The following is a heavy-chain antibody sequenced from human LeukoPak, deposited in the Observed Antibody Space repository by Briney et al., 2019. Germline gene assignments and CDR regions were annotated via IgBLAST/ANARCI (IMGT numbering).Heavy chain of an antibody. CDR1: GYTFTSYG. Sequence: ASVKVSCTASGYTFTSYGISWVRQAPGQGLEWMGWISAYNGNTNYAQKLQGRVTMTTDTSTSTAYMELRSLRSDDTAVYYCASGVIAAAGTGYFDYWGQGTLVTVSS. CDR3: ASGVIAAAGTGYFDY. J-gene: IGHJ4*02. D-gene: IGHD6-13*01. V-gene: IGHV1-18*01. CDR2: ISAYNGNT.